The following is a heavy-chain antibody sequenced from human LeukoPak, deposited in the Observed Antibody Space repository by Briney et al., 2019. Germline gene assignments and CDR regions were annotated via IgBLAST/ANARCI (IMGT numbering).Heavy chain of an antibody. V-gene: IGHV4-59*01. CDR3: ARYHSIKVTFDY. CDR2: IHYSGST. J-gene: IGHJ4*02. CDR1: GGSISSSY. Sequence: PSETLSFTCSVSGGSISSSYWGWIRQPPGKGLEWIGYIHYSGSTNYNPSLKSRVTISLDSSKNQFSLKLSSVTAADTAVYYCARYHSIKVTFDYWGQGTLVTVSS. D-gene: IGHD5-24*01.